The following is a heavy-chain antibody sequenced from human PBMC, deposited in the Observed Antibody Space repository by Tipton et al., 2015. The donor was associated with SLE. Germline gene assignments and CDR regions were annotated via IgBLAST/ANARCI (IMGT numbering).Heavy chain of an antibody. CDR1: GGSISGSNYY. CDR3: ARHDTNYGRNWFDP. CDR2: IINNGKT. D-gene: IGHD2-8*01. Sequence: TLSLTCTVSGGSISGSNYYCDWVRQPPGKGREWIGRIINNGKTYYIPSLQSRVTMSVDTSKNHFSLKLSSVTAADTAVYYCARHDTNYGRNWFDPWGQGTLVTVSS. V-gene: IGHV4-39*01. J-gene: IGHJ5*02.